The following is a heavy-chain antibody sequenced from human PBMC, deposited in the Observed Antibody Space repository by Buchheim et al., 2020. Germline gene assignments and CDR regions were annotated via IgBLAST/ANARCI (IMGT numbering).Heavy chain of an antibody. Sequence: EVQLVGSGGGLVKPGGSLRLSCAASGFTFSAYTMNWVRQAPGKGLEWVSSISGSSNYIDYADSVKGRFTISRDNAKKSLYIQMNSLRAEDAALYYCARGSLLEWLSWGQGTL. CDR1: GFTFSAYT. D-gene: IGHD3-3*01. CDR3: ARGSLLEWLS. CDR2: ISGSSNYI. V-gene: IGHV3-21*01. J-gene: IGHJ5*02.